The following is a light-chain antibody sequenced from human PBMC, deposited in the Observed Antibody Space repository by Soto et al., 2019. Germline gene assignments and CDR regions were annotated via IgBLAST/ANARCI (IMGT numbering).Light chain of an antibody. CDR2: YDD. J-gene: IGLJ2*01. Sequence: QSVLTQPPSVSEAPRQRVTISCSGSSSNIGNNAVNWYQQLPGKAPKLLIYYDDLVPSWVSDRFSGSKSGTSASLAISGLQSEEEAADYCAAWYASLNGLVFGGGTKLTVL. CDR1: SSNIGNNA. CDR3: AAWYASLNGLV. V-gene: IGLV1-36*01.